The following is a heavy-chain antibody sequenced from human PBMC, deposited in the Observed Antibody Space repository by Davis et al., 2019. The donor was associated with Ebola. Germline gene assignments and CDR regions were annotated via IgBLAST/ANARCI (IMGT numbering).Heavy chain of an antibody. Sequence: GESLKISCKGSGYSFAIYWIAWVRQMPGKGLEWMGIIYPADSDTRYSPSFQGQVTFSADKSISTAYLQWSSLKASDTAMYYCARQQWLATGGMDVWGQGTTVTVSS. CDR2: IYPADSDT. D-gene: IGHD6-19*01. J-gene: IGHJ6*02. V-gene: IGHV5-51*01. CDR1: GYSFAIYW. CDR3: ARQQWLATGGMDV.